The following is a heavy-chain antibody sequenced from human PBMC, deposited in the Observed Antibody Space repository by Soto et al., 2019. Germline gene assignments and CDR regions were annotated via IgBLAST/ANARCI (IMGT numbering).Heavy chain of an antibody. Sequence: PSETLSLTCTVSGGSISSGGYYWSWIRQHPGKGLEWIGYIYYSGSTSYNQSLKSRVTISVDTSKSQFSLKLSSVTAADTAMYYCARGGYYFSYGMDVWGQGTTVTVSS. J-gene: IGHJ6*02. V-gene: IGHV4-31*03. CDR2: IYYSGST. CDR3: ARGGYYFSYGMDV. CDR1: GGSISSGGYY.